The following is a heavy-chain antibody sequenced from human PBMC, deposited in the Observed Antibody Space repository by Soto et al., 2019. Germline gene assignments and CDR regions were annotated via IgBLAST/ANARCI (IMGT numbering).Heavy chain of an antibody. CDR1: GFTFSSYG. J-gene: IGHJ6*02. CDR2: IWYDGSNK. Sequence: GGSLRLSCAASGFTFSSYGMHWVRQAPGKGLEWVAVIWYDGSNKYYADSVKGRFTISRDNSKNTLYLQMNSLRAEDTAVYYCARDATPLTYYYYGMDVWGQGTTVTVS. D-gene: IGHD7-27*01. CDR3: ARDATPLTYYYYGMDV. V-gene: IGHV3-33*01.